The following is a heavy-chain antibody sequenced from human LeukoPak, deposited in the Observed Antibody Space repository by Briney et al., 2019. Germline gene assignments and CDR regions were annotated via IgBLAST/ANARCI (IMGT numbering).Heavy chain of an antibody. CDR3: ARWWYGSGWF. J-gene: IGHJ4*02. CDR2: IYHSGST. CDR1: GVSLSSHY. D-gene: IGHD6-13*01. Sequence: SETLSLTCTVSGVSLSSHYWSWIRQPPRKGLEWIGYIYHSGSTNYNPSLTSRVTISVDTSKNQFSLKLNSVTAADTAVYYCARWWYGSGWFWGRGTLVTVSS. V-gene: IGHV4-59*11.